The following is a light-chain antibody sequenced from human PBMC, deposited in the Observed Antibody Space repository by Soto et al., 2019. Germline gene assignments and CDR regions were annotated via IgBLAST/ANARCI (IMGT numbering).Light chain of an antibody. CDR3: QQYNSYSRT. Sequence: LPMTPPPSPPSVSFGDKDTTTFPGSQSISRWLAWYQQKPGKAPKLLIDDASSLESGVPSRFSGSGSGTEFTLTISSLQPDDFATYYCQQYNSYSRTFGQGTKVDIK. CDR1: QSISRW. J-gene: IGKJ1*01. CDR2: DAS. V-gene: IGKV1-5*01.